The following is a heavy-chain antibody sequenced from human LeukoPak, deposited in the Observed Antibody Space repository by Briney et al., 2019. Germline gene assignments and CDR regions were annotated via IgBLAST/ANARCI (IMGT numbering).Heavy chain of an antibody. V-gene: IGHV4-4*02. CDR1: GGSISSSNW. D-gene: IGHD6-13*01. Sequence: SETLSLTCAVSGGSISSSNWWSWVRQPPGKGLEWIGEIYHSGSTNYNPSLKSRVTISVDKSKNQFSLKLSSVTAADTAVYYCARSSSSWYNWFDPWGQGTLVTVSS. CDR3: ARSSSSWYNWFDP. J-gene: IGHJ5*02. CDR2: IYHSGST.